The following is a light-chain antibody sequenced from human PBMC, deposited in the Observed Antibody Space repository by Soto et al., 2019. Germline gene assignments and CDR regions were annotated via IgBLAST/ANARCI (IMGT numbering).Light chain of an antibody. CDR1: SSDIGNSNY. CDR2: DVS. Sequence: QSVLTQPASVSGSPGQSITISCTGTSSDIGNSNYVSWYQQHPGKAPKLVIYDVSNRPSGVSNRFSGSKSANTASLTISGLQAEDEAGYYCSSFRSSSTSYVFGTGTKVTVL. J-gene: IGLJ1*01. CDR3: SSFRSSSTSYV. V-gene: IGLV2-14*03.